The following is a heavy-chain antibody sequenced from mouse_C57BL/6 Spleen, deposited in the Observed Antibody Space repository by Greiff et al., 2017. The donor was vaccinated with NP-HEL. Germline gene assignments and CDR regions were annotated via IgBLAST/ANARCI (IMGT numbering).Heavy chain of an antibody. Sequence: EVQLQQSGPELVKPGASVKISCKASGYTFTDYYMNWVKQSHGKSLEWIGDINPNNGGTSYNQKFKGKATLTVDKSSSTAYMELRSLTSEDSAVYDCARNYGSSYPLWYFDVWGTGTTVTVSS. J-gene: IGHJ1*03. CDR2: INPNNGGT. D-gene: IGHD1-1*01. CDR3: ARNYGSSYPLWYFDV. V-gene: IGHV1-26*01. CDR1: GYTFTDYY.